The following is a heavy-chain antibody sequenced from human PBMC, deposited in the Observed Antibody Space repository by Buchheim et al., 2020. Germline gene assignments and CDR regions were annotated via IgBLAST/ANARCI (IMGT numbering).Heavy chain of an antibody. CDR1: GGTFSSYA. D-gene: IGHD6-13*01. V-gene: IGHV1-69*01. CDR3: ARDKPGGQRAAGYYYYYMDV. J-gene: IGHJ6*03. CDR2: IIPIFRTP. Sequence: QVQMVQSGAEVKNPGSSVKVSCKASGGTFSSYAISWVRQAPGQGLEWMGGIIPIFRTPNYAQKLQGRVTITADHSTSTAYLELNSLRSEDTAVYYCARDKPGGQRAAGYYYYYMDVWGKGTT.